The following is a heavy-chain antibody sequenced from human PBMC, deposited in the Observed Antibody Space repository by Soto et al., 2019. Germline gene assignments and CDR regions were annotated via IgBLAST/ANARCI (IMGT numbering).Heavy chain of an antibody. Sequence: SETLSLTCAVSGGSISSSNWWSWVRQPPGKGLEWIGEIYHSGSTNYNPSLKSRVTISVDKSKNQFSLKLSSVTAADTAVYYCARAPPTPNYDFWSGYYTGYYYGMDVWGQGTTVTVSS. CDR1: GGSISSSNW. J-gene: IGHJ6*02. CDR2: IYHSGST. D-gene: IGHD3-3*01. V-gene: IGHV4-4*02. CDR3: ARAPPTPNYDFWSGYYTGYYYGMDV.